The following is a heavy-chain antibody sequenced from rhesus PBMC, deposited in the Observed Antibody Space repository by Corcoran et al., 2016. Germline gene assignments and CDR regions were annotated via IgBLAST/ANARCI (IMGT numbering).Heavy chain of an antibody. J-gene: IGHJ4*01. CDR2: TYYRSKWYN. CDR3: ARSGQLYDY. V-gene: IGHV6-1*01. Sequence: QVQLQESGPGLVKPSQTLSLPCAISGDRVSSNSAPWDWIRQSPSGGLEWLGRTYYRSKWYNDYAQSVQNRIRINPATSNNQFSLQLNSVTPEDMAVYYCARSGQLYDYLGQGVLVTVSS. D-gene: IGHD2-33*01. CDR1: GDRVSSNSAP.